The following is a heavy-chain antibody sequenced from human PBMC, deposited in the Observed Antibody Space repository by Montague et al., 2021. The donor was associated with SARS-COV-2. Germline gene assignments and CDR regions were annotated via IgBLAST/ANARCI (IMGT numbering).Heavy chain of an antibody. CDR2: IYHTGST. CDR1: GESFSGHY. D-gene: IGHD3-22*01. CDR3: ARGRIELSMIVVVMTGASYYMDV. J-gene: IGHJ6*03. V-gene: IGHV4-34*01. Sequence: SETLSLTCAVYGESFSGHYWTWIRQPPGKGLEWIVEIYHTGSTNYNPSLKSRVTISVDTSKNQFSLKLRSVTAADTAVYYCARGRIELSMIVVVMTGASYYMDVWGKGTTVTVPS.